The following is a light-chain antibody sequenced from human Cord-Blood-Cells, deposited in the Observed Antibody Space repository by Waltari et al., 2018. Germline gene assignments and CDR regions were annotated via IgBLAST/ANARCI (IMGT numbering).Light chain of an antibody. J-gene: IGKJ4*01. CDR2: DAS. CDR3: QQRSNS. V-gene: IGKV3-11*01. CDR1: QSVSSY. Sequence: EIVLTQSPATLSLSPGERATLSCRASQSVSSYLAWYQQKPGQAPRLLIYDASNRATGIPARFSGSWSGTDFTLTISSLEPEDFAVYYCQQRSNSFGGGTKVEIK.